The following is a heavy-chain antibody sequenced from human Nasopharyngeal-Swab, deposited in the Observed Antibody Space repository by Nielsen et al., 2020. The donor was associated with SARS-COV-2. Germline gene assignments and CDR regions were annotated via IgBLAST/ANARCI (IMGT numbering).Heavy chain of an antibody. D-gene: IGHD6-13*01. CDR3: ARGNEGAAAGTGYYYGMDV. CDR1: GGTFSSYA. Sequence: SVKVSCKASGGTFSSYAISWVRQAPGQGLEWMGRIIPILGIANYAQKFQGRVTITADKSTSTAYMELSSLRSGDTAVYYCARGNEGAAAGTGYYYGMDVWGQGTTVTVSS. V-gene: IGHV1-69*04. CDR2: IIPILGIA. J-gene: IGHJ6*02.